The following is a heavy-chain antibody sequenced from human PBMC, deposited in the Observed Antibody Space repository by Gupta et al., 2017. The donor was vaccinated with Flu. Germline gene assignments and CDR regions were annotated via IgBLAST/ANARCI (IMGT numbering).Heavy chain of an antibody. Sequence: EVQLVESGGGLVQPGGSLRLSCAASGFTFSSYWMSWVRQAPGKGLEWVANIKQDGSEKYYVDSVKGRFTISRDNAKNSLYLQMNSLRAEDTAVYYCARDGPDEYSSGWYFWGQGTLVTVSS. CDR2: IKQDGSEK. CDR1: GFTFSSYW. CDR3: ARDGPDEYSSGWYF. V-gene: IGHV3-7*01. D-gene: IGHD6-19*01. J-gene: IGHJ4*02.